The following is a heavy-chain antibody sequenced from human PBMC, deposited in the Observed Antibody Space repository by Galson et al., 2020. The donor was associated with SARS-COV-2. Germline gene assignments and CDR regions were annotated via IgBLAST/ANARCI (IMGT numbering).Heavy chain of an antibody. CDR3: VRGAEERRIIVVVPYYYTYMDV. CDR2: INHRGST. V-gene: IGHV4-34*01. CDR1: GGSFTNYY. J-gene: IGHJ6*03. D-gene: IGHD2-2*01. Sequence: SETLSLTCTVSGGSFTNYYWTWIRQSPGKGLQWIGEINHRGSTTYDTSLQGRVAMSVDTSKNQFSLRLSSVTAADTAVYYCVRGAEERRIIVVVPYYYTYMDVWGGGTAVTVSS.